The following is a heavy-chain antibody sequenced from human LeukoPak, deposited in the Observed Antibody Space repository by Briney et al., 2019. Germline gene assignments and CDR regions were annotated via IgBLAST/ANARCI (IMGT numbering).Heavy chain of an antibody. D-gene: IGHD3-10*01. Sequence: SETLSLTCTVSGDSVSGSYWSWIRQPPGKGLEWIRCIFYTGIAKYNPSLNSRVTISVDTSKNHFSLRLSSVTAADTAFYYCARGGEYYGSGRIDPWGQGTLVTVSS. CDR1: GDSVSGSY. V-gene: IGHV4-59*02. CDR3: ARGGEYYGSGRIDP. J-gene: IGHJ5*02. CDR2: IFYTGIA.